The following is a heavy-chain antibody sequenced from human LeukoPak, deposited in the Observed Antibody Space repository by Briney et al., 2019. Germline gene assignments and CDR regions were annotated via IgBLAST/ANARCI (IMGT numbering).Heavy chain of an antibody. D-gene: IGHD6-13*01. J-gene: IGHJ5*02. CDR3: ARDPSVAATGWGRWFDH. Sequence: GGSLRLSCAASGFTFSSFSMNWVRQAPGKGLERLSYISGSSSIVYYGDSVKGRFTISRDNAKNSLYLQMNSLRDEDTAVYYCARDPSVAATGWGRWFDHWGLGTLVTVSS. CDR2: ISGSSSIV. V-gene: IGHV3-48*02. CDR1: GFTFSSFS.